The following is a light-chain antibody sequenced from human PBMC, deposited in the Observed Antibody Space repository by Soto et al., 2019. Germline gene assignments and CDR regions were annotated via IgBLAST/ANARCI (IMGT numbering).Light chain of an antibody. CDR2: QAS. CDR3: QHYDVYPYT. Sequence: DIQMTQSPSTLSASVGDRVTITCRASQTVVNLAWYQQKPGKVPKLLIFQASTLETGVPSRFSGSGAGTEFTLSISSLQPYDFATYYCQHYDVYPYTFGQGTKLEIK. J-gene: IGKJ2*01. CDR1: QTVVNL. V-gene: IGKV1-5*01.